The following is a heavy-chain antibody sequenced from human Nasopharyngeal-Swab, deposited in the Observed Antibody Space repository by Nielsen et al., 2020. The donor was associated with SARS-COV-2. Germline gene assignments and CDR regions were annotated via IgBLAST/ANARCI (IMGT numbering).Heavy chain of an antibody. J-gene: IGHJ3*01. Sequence: GESLKISCAVSGFTFSNAWMTWVRQAPGKGLECVGLIKSRGDGGTIHYTAPVKGRVTISGDDSKNTLFLQMNNLKSEDTAVYYCATSLTAGAFDFWGQGTMVTVSS. V-gene: IGHV3-15*01. CDR1: GFTFSNAW. CDR2: IKSRGDGGTI. CDR3: ATSLTAGAFDF. D-gene: IGHD7-27*01.